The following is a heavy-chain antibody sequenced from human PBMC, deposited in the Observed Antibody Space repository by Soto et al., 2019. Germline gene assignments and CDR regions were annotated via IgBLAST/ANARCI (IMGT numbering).Heavy chain of an antibody. V-gene: IGHV3-7*01. D-gene: IGHD1-26*01. J-gene: IGHJ4*02. CDR2: IKQDGSER. CDR3: ARHSGTHFDY. Sequence: GGSLRLSCAASGFTFSSYWMTWVRQAPGKGLEWVANIKQDGSERYCVDSVKGRFTISRDNAKNSLYLQMNSLSAEDTAVYYCARHSGTHFDYWGQGNLVTVSS. CDR1: GFTFSSYW.